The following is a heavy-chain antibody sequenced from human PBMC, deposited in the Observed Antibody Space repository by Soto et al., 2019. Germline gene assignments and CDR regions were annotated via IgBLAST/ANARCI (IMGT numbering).Heavy chain of an antibody. CDR3: ARDLPGYCSTTNCSYFFDF. V-gene: IGHV3-7*03. J-gene: IGHJ4*02. Sequence: EVQLVESGGALVQPGGSLRLSCAVSGFTFTSYSMSWVRQAPGEGLEWVANIRQDGHEKYYVDSVRGRFNISRDNAQNSLYLQMESLRAEDTAMYYCARDLPGYCSTTNCSYFFDFWGQGTLVTVSS. CDR1: GFTFTSYS. CDR2: IRQDGHEK. D-gene: IGHD2-2*01.